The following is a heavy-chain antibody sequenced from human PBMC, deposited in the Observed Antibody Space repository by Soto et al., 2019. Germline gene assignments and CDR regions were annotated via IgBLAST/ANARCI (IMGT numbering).Heavy chain of an antibody. CDR3: VRDRYYGSGSLFEN. CDR1: GFVFSDHD. J-gene: IGHJ4*02. D-gene: IGHD3-10*01. CDR2: IGVAGDT. Sequence: EVHLVESGGGLVQPGGSLRLSCAASGFVFSDHDMHWVRQVPGKGLEWASEIGVAGDTYYPDSVKGRFTISRENARKTLYLQMTSLRVGDTATYYCVRDRYYGSGSLFENWGQGTPVTVSS. V-gene: IGHV3-13*01.